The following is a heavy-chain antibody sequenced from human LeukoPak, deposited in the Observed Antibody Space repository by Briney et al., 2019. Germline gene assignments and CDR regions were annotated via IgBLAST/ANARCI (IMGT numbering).Heavy chain of an antibody. CDR2: ISNDGSNE. CDR1: GFTFTSYG. J-gene: IGHJ4*02. D-gene: IGHD2-21*01. V-gene: IGHV3-30*18. Sequence: PGRSLRLSCAASGFTFTSYGMHLVRQAPGKGLEWVALISNDGSNEYYADSIKGRFTISRDNSKNTLYLQMNSLRVDDMAVYYCAKCHYSPVLPDYRGQGTLVTVSS. CDR3: AKCHYSPVLPDY.